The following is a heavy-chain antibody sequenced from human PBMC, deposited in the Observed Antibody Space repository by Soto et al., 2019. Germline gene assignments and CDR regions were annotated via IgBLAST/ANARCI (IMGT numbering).Heavy chain of an antibody. Sequence: QVQLMQSGAEVKKPGASVKVSCKASGDTFTDYYIHWVRQAPGQGLEWMGTANPSGGHTTYAQHFLGRVNMTRDTSTSTLYMELTSLTSEDTAVYYCARGGHVVVVTAALDYWGQGTLVTVSS. J-gene: IGHJ4*02. V-gene: IGHV1-46*01. D-gene: IGHD2-21*02. CDR1: GDTFTDYY. CDR3: ARGGHVVVVTAALDY. CDR2: ANPSGGHT.